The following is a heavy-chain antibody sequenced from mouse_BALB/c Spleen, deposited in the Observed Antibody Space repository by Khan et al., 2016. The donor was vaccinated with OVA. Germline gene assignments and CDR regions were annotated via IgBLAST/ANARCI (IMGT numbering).Heavy chain of an antibody. CDR1: GFTFSGFG. V-gene: IGHV5-17*02. CDR2: ISSGSSTI. D-gene: IGHD2-3*01. J-gene: IGHJ2*01. CDR3: LRTGYYYFDY. Sequence: EVELVESGGGLVQPGGSRKLSCAASGFTFSGFGMHWVRQAPEKGLEWVAYISSGSSTIYYADTVKGRFTISRDNPKNTLFLQMTGLRSEDTAMYFCLRTGYYYFDYWGQGTTLTVSS.